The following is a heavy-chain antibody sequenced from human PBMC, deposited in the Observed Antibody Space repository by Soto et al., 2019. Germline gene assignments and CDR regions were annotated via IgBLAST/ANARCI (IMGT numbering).Heavy chain of an antibody. D-gene: IGHD2-15*01. CDR1: GGSISSYY. Sequence: SETLSLTCTVSGGSISSYYWSWIRQPPGKGLEWIGYIYYSGSTNYNPSLKSRVTISVDTSKNQFSLKLSSVTAADTAVYYCAREYGGCSGGSCYSTFDYWGQGTLVTVSS. CDR3: AREYGGCSGGSCYSTFDY. V-gene: IGHV4-59*01. J-gene: IGHJ4*02. CDR2: IYYSGST.